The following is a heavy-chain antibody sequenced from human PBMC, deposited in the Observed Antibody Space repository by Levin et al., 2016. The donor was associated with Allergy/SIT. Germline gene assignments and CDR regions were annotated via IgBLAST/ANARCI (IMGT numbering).Heavy chain of an antibody. D-gene: IGHD3-9*01. J-gene: IGHJ6*02. V-gene: IGHV3-15*01. CDR3: TTDLLGRTYYDILTGYRRGYYYGMDV. Sequence: WIRQPPGKGLEWVGRIKSKTDGGTTDYAAPVKGRFTISRDDSKNTLYLQMNSLKTEDTAVYYCTTDLLGRTYYDILTGYRRGYYYGMDVWGQGTTVTVSS. CDR2: IKSKTDGGTT.